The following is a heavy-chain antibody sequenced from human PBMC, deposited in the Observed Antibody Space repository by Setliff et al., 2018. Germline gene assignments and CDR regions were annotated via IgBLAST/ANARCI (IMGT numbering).Heavy chain of an antibody. V-gene: IGHV4-34*01. CDR2: VNDAGSA. Sequence: NPSETLSLTCGVYGVAFSGYYWSWIRQSPGKGLEWIGKVNDAGSANYNPSFKGRVTLSVDKSRKQVSLKLTSVTAADAAMYYCARFQPNVYCSGGRCYKDYLDYWGQGTLVTVSS. D-gene: IGHD2-15*01. CDR3: ARFQPNVYCSGGRCYKDYLDY. CDR1: GVAFSGYY. J-gene: IGHJ4*02.